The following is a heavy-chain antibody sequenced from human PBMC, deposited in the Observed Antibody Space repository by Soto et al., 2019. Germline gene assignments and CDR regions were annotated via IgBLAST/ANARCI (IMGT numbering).Heavy chain of an antibody. V-gene: IGHV4-4*02. Sequence: QVQLQESGPGLVKPSGTLSLTCTVSGASISSTSSGDWWSWVRQPPGKGLEWIGEIYDRGITNYNPSLKSRVTLSVDKSKNQFSLRLSSVTAADTAVYYCAKMVGATLVDYWGQGTLVTVSS. CDR2: IYDRGIT. CDR1: GASISSTSSGDW. J-gene: IGHJ4*02. CDR3: AKMVGATLVDY. D-gene: IGHD1-26*01.